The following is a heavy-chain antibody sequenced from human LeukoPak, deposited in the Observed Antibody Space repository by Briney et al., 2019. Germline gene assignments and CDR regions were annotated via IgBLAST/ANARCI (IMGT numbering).Heavy chain of an antibody. CDR2: ISAYNGNK. CDR1: GYIFTNYG. V-gene: IGHV1-18*01. J-gene: IGHJ4*02. Sequence: GASVKVSCKASGYIFTNYGINWVRQAPGQGLEWMGWISAYNGNKKYTQKFQDRDTKTTDSSTRRVYMELKTLNSDDKAVYFCARAGYSRFVVDWDYWGQGTLVIVSS. D-gene: IGHD4-11*01. CDR3: ARAGYSRFVVDWDY.